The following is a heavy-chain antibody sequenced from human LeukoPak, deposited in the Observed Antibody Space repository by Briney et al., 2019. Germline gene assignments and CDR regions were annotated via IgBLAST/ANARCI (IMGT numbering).Heavy chain of an antibody. CDR3: ARELYCSSTSCYRVLDY. CDR1: GYTFTTYG. V-gene: IGHV1-2*02. D-gene: IGHD2-2*01. CDR2: INPNSGGT. J-gene: IGHJ4*02. Sequence: ASVKVSCEASGYTFTTYGISWVRQAPGQGLEWMGWINPNSGGTNYAQKFQGRVTMTRDTSISTAYMELSWLRSDDTAVYYCARELYCSSTSCYRVLDYWGQGTLVTVSS.